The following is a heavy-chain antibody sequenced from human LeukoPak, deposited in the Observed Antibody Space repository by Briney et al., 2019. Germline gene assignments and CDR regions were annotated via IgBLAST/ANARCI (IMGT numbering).Heavy chain of an antibody. CDR1: GFTFSSYG. J-gene: IGHJ6*02. V-gene: IGHV3-33*06. Sequence: GRSLRLSCAASGFTFSSYGMHWVRQAPGKGLEWVAVIWYDGSNKYYADSVKGRFTISRDNSKNTLYLQMNSLRAEDTAVYYCAKDLTMIIVPTGPWGMDVWGQGTTVTVSS. CDR3: AKDLTMIIVPTGPWGMDV. CDR2: IWYDGSNK. D-gene: IGHD3-22*01.